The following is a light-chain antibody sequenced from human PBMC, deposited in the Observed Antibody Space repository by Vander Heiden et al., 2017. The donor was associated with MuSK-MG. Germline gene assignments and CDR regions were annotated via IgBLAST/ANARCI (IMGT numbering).Light chain of an antibody. CDR1: QSVSSNQ. CDR2: GAS. J-gene: IGKJ3*01. CDR3: QQFGGVPLVI. Sequence: ESVLTQSPGTLSLSPGERATLSCRASQSVSSNQLAWYQQKPGQPPRLLIYGASNRATGIPDRFSGSGSGTDFTLTISRLEPEDFAVYFCQQFGGVPLVIFGPGTKVDI. V-gene: IGKV3-20*01.